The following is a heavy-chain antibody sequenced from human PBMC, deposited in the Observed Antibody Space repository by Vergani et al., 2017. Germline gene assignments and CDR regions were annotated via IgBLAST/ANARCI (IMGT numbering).Heavy chain of an antibody. Sequence: QVQLQESGPGLVKPSETLSLTCTVSGYSISSGYYWGWIRQPPGKGLEWIGSIYHSGSTYYNPSLKSRVTISVDTSKNQFSLKLSSVTAADTAVYYCARKNRVVDAFDIWGQGTMVTVSS. CDR1: GYSISSGYY. J-gene: IGHJ3*02. V-gene: IGHV4-38-2*02. CDR3: ARKNRVVDAFDI. CDR2: IYHSGST. D-gene: IGHD2-15*01.